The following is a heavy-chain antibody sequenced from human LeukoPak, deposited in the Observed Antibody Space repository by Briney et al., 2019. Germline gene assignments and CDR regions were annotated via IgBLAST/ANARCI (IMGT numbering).Heavy chain of an antibody. CDR1: GFTFRNYG. V-gene: IGHV3-33*01. J-gene: IGHJ6*04. D-gene: IGHD4-17*01. Sequence: GGSLRLSCAASGFTFRNYGMHWVRQAPGKGLGWVALIWYDGSNMYYADSEKGRFTISRDNSENTLYLQMNRLRAEDTGVYYCARGNWDGEYDTYYHYGMDVWGKGTTVTVSS. CDR3: ARGNWDGEYDTYYHYGMDV. CDR2: IWYDGSNM.